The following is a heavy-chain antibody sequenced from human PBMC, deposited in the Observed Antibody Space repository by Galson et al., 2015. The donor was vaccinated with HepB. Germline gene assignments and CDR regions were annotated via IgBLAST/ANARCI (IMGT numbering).Heavy chain of an antibody. V-gene: IGHV3-48*04. J-gene: IGHJ4*02. Sequence: SLRLSCAASGFTFSSYSMNWVHQAPGKGLEWVSYISSSSSTIYYADSVKGRFTISRDNAKNSLYLQMNSLRAEDTAVYYCARVMEWELLDYWGQGTLVTVSS. D-gene: IGHD1-26*01. CDR3: ARVMEWELLDY. CDR2: ISSSSSTI. CDR1: GFTFSSYS.